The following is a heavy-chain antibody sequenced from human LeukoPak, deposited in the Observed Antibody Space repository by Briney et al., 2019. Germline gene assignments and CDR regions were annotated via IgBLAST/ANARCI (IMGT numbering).Heavy chain of an antibody. V-gene: IGHV3-7*01. Sequence: GGSLRLSCAASGFTFSDYWMMWVRQAPGKGLEWVAQIKVDGSEKYYVDSVRGRFTISRDNAKNSLDLQMNTLRVEDTAVYYCVRDATRGGDLDHWGQGTLVTVSS. CDR2: IKVDGSEK. CDR1: GFTFSDYW. D-gene: IGHD2-21*01. J-gene: IGHJ5*02. CDR3: VRDATRGGDLDH.